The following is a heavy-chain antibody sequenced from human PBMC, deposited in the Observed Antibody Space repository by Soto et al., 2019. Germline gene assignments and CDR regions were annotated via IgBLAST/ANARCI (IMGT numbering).Heavy chain of an antibody. J-gene: IGHJ6*03. CDR1: GFTVSSSY. V-gene: IGHV3-66*01. D-gene: IGHD2-21*01. Sequence: EVELVESGGGLVQPGGSLRLSCAASGFTVSSSYMTWVRQAPGKGLEWVSAIYGGGGTYYADSVKQRFTISRDNSENTLYLQMNRLRAEDTAKYYCARDQHRGNPVYSYVYYYMDVWGKGTTVTVSS. CDR2: IYGGGGT. CDR3: ARDQHRGNPVYSYVYYYMDV.